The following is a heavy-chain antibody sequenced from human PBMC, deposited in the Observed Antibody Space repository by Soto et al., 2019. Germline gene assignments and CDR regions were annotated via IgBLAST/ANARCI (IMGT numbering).Heavy chain of an antibody. CDR2: IYSGGNT. V-gene: IGHV3-53*01. J-gene: IGHJ4*02. Sequence: EERLVQSGGGLVQPGGSLRLSCAASGFSVGGKYMSWFRQAPGKGLELVSLIYSGGNTFYADSMKGRFTLSRDNSNNMLYLQMDSLRAEDTAVYYCARGPNSDCWGQGTLVIVSS. CDR3: ARGPNSDC. CDR1: GFSVGGKY.